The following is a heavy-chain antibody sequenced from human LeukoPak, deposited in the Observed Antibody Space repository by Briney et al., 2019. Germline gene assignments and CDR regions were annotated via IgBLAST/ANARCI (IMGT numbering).Heavy chain of an antibody. D-gene: IGHD6-13*01. Sequence: SQTLSLTCTVSGGSISSGSYYWSWIRQPAGKGLEWIGRIYTSGSTNYNPSLKSRVTISVDTSKNQFSLKLSSVTAADTAVYYCAREFRASSSWYGSTLEMGRLYGMDVWGQGTTVTVSS. CDR1: GGSISSGSYY. CDR3: AREFRASSSWYGSTLEMGRLYGMDV. CDR2: IYTSGST. J-gene: IGHJ6*02. V-gene: IGHV4-61*02.